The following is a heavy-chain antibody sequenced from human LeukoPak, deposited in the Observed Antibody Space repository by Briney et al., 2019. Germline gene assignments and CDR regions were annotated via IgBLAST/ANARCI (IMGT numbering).Heavy chain of an antibody. Sequence: GGSLRLSCAASGFTFRTFWMNWVRQAPGKGLEWVANMNQDGSQTDYLDSVKGRFTTSRDNAKQSMYLQMDSLKVDDTAIYYCARNHPDHGDDYWGQGTLVTVSS. CDR3: ARNHPDHGDDY. D-gene: IGHD1-14*01. CDR2: MNQDGSQT. CDR1: GFTFRTFW. V-gene: IGHV3-7*01. J-gene: IGHJ4*02.